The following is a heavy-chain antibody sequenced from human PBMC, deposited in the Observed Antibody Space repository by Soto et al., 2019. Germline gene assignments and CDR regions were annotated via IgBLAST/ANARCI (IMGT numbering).Heavy chain of an antibody. V-gene: IGHV4-38-2*01. CDR1: GYSISSGYY. CDR2: IYHSGST. CDR3: ARASSSWSLYYYYYGMDV. D-gene: IGHD6-13*01. Sequence: SETLSLTCAVSGYSISSGYYWGWIRQPPGKGLEWIGSIYHSGSTYYNPSLKSRVTISVDTPKNQFSLKLSSVTAADTAVYYCARASSSWSLYYYYYGMDVWGQGTTVTVSS. J-gene: IGHJ6*02.